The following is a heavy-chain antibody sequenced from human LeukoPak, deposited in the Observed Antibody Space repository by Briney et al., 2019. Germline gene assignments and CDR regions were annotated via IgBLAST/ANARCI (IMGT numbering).Heavy chain of an antibody. J-gene: IGHJ4*02. CDR1: GFTFSSYG. Sequence: RAGGSLRLSCAAPGFTFSSYGMHWVRQAPGKGLEWVAVIWYDGSNKYYADSVKGRFTISRDNSKNTLYLQMNSLRAEDTAVYYCARAPLPYSSSDLDYWGQGTLVTVSS. CDR2: IWYDGSNK. V-gene: IGHV3-33*01. CDR3: ARAPLPYSSSDLDY. D-gene: IGHD6-6*01.